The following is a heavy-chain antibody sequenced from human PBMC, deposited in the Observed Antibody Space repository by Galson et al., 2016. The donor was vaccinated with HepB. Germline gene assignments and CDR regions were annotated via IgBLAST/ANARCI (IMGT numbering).Heavy chain of an antibody. V-gene: IGHV4-34*01. Sequence: SETLSLTCAVYGGPFSGNYWSWIRQPPGRGLEWTGEINYNGVATYNPSLKSRVTISVDTSKNQFSLKLNSVTAADTAVYYCARATYYGFWSGYFWNWFDPWGQGTLVTVSS. D-gene: IGHD3-3*01. J-gene: IGHJ5*02. CDR3: ARATYYGFWSGYFWNWFDP. CDR1: GGPFSGNY. CDR2: INYNGVA.